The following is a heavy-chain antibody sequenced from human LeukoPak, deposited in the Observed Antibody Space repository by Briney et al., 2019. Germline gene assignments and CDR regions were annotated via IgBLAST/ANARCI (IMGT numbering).Heavy chain of an antibody. V-gene: IGHV3-23*01. CDR2: ISGSGDST. J-gene: IGHJ4*02. Sequence: GWSLRLSCAASGFTFSSYAMSWVRQTPGKGLEWVSAISGSGDSTYYGDSVKGRFTISRDNSKNTLYLQMNSLRAEDTAVYYCAKTRPLDSSSWSHGDYWGQGTLVTVSS. CDR1: GFTFSSYA. CDR3: AKTRPLDSSSWSHGDY. D-gene: IGHD6-13*01.